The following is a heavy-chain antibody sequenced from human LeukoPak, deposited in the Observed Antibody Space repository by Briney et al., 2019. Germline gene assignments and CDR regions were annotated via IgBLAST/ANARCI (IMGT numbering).Heavy chain of an antibody. V-gene: IGHV1-2*02. CDR3: ARDGYYDSSPLDY. J-gene: IGHJ4*02. D-gene: IGHD3-22*01. CDR2: INPSGGGT. Sequence: ASVKVSCKASGYTFTSYYMHWVRQAPGQGLEWMGIINPSGGGTNYAQKFQGRVTMTRDTSISTAYMELSRLRSEDTAVYYCARDGYYDSSPLDYWGQGTLVTVSS. CDR1: GYTFTSYY.